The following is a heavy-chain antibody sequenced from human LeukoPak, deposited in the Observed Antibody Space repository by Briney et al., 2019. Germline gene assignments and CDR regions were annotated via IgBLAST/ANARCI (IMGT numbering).Heavy chain of an antibody. Sequence: ASVKVSCKASGDTFTSYGISWVRQAPGQGLEWMGWISAYNGNTNYAQKLQGRVTMTTDTSTRTAYMELRSLRSDDTAVYYCARGLEWLTRRHTWFDPWGQGTLVTVSS. CDR3: ARGLEWLTRRHTWFDP. D-gene: IGHD3-3*01. CDR2: ISAYNGNT. CDR1: GDTFTSYG. V-gene: IGHV1-18*01. J-gene: IGHJ5*02.